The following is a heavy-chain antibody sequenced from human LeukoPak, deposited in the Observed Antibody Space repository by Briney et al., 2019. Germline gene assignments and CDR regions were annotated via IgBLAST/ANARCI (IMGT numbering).Heavy chain of an antibody. V-gene: IGHV4-59*01. Sequence: SETLSLTCTVSGGSISSYYWSWLRQPPGKGLEWIGYIYYSGSTNYNPSLKSRVTISVDTSKNQFSLKLSSVTAADTAVYYCARGYYGSAPVDVWGQGATVTVSS. J-gene: IGHJ6*02. D-gene: IGHD3-10*01. CDR2: IYYSGST. CDR3: ARGYYGSAPVDV. CDR1: GGSISSYY.